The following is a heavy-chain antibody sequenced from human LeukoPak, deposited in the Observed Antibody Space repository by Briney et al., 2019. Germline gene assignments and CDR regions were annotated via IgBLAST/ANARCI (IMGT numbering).Heavy chain of an antibody. CDR2: ISYDGSNK. CDR1: GFTFSGRS. J-gene: IGHJ4*02. D-gene: IGHD3-10*01. V-gene: IGHV3-30-3*01. CDR3: ARTGNYYGSGSYYNPFDY. Sequence: PGGSLRLSCAASGFTFSGRSMHWVRQAPGKGLEWVAFISYDGSNKFYADSVKGRFTVSRDNSKNTLYLELNSLRAEDTAVYYCARTGNYYGSGSYYNPFDYWGQGTLVTISS.